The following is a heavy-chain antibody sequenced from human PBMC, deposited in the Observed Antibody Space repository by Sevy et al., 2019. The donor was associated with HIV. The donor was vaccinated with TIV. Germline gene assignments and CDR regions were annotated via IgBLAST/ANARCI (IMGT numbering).Heavy chain of an antibody. CDR2: IKSNIDGAAI. CDR1: EFIFNDAW. V-gene: IGHV3-15*01. J-gene: IGHJ4*02. D-gene: IGHD2-21*01. Sequence: GGSLRLSCVASEFIFNDAWMHWVRQAPGKGLEWVGRIKSNIDGAAIDYAAPVKGRFTISRDVSKNTVFLQMNSLKTEDTAVYFCTTNSRDCGGIGCQNSWGQGTQVTVSS. CDR3: TTNSRDCGGIGCQNS.